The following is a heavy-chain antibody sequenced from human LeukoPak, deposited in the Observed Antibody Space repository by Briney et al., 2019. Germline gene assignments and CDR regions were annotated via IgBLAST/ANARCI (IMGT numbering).Heavy chain of an antibody. V-gene: IGHV3-7*01. Sequence: GGSLRLSCAASGFTFSTYWMSWVRQAPGKGLEWVANIKQDGSEKYYVDSVKGRFTISRDNAKNSLYLQMNSLRAEDTAVYYCARPAGLGYCSGGSCYRGAFDIWGQGTMVTVSS. CDR1: GFTFSTYW. CDR2: IKQDGSEK. CDR3: ARPAGLGYCSGGSCYRGAFDI. D-gene: IGHD2-15*01. J-gene: IGHJ3*02.